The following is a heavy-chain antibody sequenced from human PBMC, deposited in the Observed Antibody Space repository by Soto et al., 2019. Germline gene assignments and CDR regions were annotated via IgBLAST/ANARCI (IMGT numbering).Heavy chain of an antibody. Sequence: GGSLRLSCAASGFTFSSYGMHWVRQAPGKGLEWVAVIWYDGSNKYYADSEKGRFTISRDNSKNTLYLQMNSQRAEVTAVYYCARWEQWLVLGGAFDIWGQGTMVTVSS. CDR3: ARWEQWLVLGGAFDI. D-gene: IGHD6-19*01. CDR1: GFTFSSYG. V-gene: IGHV3-33*01. J-gene: IGHJ3*02. CDR2: IWYDGSNK.